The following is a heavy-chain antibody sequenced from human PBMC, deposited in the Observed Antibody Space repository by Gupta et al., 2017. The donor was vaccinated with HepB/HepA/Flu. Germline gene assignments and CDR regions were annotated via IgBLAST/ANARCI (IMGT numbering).Heavy chain of an antibody. CDR1: GGSFSGYY. D-gene: IGHD6-13*01. J-gene: IGHJ6*03. CDR2: INHSGST. V-gene: IGHV4-34*01. CDR3: AREGAAAGTYYYYYMDV. Sequence: QVQLQQWGEGLLKPSETLSLTCAVYGGSFSGYYWSWIRQPPGKGLEWIGEINHSGSTNYNPSLKSRVTISVDTSKNQVSLKLSSVTAADTAVYYCAREGAAAGTYYYYYMDVWGKGTTFTVSS.